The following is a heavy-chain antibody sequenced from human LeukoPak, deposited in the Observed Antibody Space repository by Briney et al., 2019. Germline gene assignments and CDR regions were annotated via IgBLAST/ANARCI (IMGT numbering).Heavy chain of an antibody. V-gene: IGHV4-59*01. Sequence: PSETLSLTCTVSGDSITDSYWHWFRQPPGQRLEWIGYMHDSGTTYSNPSLKGRVAISVDTSNNQLFLKMSSVTIADTAIYYCARRPYSIPGYFDLWGRGALVTVSS. J-gene: IGHJ2*01. D-gene: IGHD2-21*01. CDR3: ARRPYSIPGYFDL. CDR1: GDSITDSY. CDR2: MHDSGTT.